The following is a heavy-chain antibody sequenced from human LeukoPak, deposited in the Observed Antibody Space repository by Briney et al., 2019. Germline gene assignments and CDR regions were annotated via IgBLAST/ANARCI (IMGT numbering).Heavy chain of an antibody. D-gene: IGHD2-15*01. J-gene: IGHJ4*02. V-gene: IGHV3-48*03. CDR2: ISSSGSTI. CDR3: ASDAEYCSGGSCYRGHFDY. Sequence: GGSLRLSCAASGFTFSSYEMNWVRQAPGKGLDWVSYISSSGSTIYYADSVKGRFTISRDNAKNSLYLQMNSLRAEDTAVYYCASDAEYCSGGSCYRGHFDYWGQGTLVTVSS. CDR1: GFTFSSYE.